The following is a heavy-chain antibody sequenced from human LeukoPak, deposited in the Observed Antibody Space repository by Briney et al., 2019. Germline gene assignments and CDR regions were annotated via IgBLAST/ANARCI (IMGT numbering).Heavy chain of an antibody. Sequence: LETLSLTCTVSGGSISSYYWSWIRQPPGKGLEWIGYIYYSGSTNYNPSLKSRVTISVDTSKNQFSLKLSSVTAADTAVYYCARDSVVVVAATRTYYYGMDVWGKGTTVTVSS. CDR3: ARDSVVVVAATRTYYYGMDV. CDR2: IYYSGST. CDR1: GGSISSYY. D-gene: IGHD2-15*01. J-gene: IGHJ6*04. V-gene: IGHV4-59*01.